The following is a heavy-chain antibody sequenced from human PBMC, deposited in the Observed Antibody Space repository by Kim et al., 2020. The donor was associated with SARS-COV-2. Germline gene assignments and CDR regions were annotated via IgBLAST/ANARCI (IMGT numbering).Heavy chain of an antibody. CDR2: SSSSTI. Sequence: SSSSTIYYADSVKGRFTISRDNAKNSLYLQMNSLRDEDTAVYYCARREGTWGQGTLVTVSS. CDR3: ARREGT. V-gene: IGHV3-48*02. J-gene: IGHJ4*02.